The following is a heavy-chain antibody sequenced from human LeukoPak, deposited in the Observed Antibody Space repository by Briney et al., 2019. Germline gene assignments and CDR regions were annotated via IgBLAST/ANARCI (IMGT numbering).Heavy chain of an antibody. CDR2: MYHSGGT. CDR3: ARIYCSNTSCYPYYYMVV. D-gene: IGHD2-2*01. Sequence: SETLSLTCAVSGYSISIGYYRGWIRQPPGKGLEWIGTMYHSGGTYYNSSLKSRVTMSVDTSKNQFSLELSSVTAADTAVYYCARIYCSNTSCYPYYYMVVWGRGTTVTVSS. CDR1: GYSISIGYY. J-gene: IGHJ6*03. V-gene: IGHV4-38-2*01.